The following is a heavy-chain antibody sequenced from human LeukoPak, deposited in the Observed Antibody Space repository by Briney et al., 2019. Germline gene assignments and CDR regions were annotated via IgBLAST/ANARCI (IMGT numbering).Heavy chain of an antibody. CDR2: INGDGREK. J-gene: IGHJ4*02. V-gene: IGHV3-7*04. CDR3: ARDNSAEKGQQLAN. D-gene: IGHD6-13*01. Sequence: PGGSLRLSCAASGFTFSTYGMHWVRQAPGKGLEYVANINGDGREKYYVDSVKGRFTISRDNVRNSLFLQMSSLRVEDTAVYYCARDNSAEKGQQLANWGQGTRVTVST. CDR1: GFTFSTYG.